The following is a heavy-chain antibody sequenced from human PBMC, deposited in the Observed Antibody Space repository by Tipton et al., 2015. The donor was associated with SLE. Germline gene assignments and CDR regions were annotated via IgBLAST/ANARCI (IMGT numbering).Heavy chain of an antibody. J-gene: IGHJ3*02. D-gene: IGHD4-17*01. Sequence: TLSLTCPVSGGSISSGSYYWSWIRQPAGKGLEWIGHIYTSGSTNYNPSLKSRVTISVDTSKNQFSLKLSSVTAADTAVYYCARVWDYGDYEVDYAFDIWGQGTMVTVSS. CDR1: GGSISSGSYY. CDR2: IYTSGST. CDR3: ARVWDYGDYEVDYAFDI. V-gene: IGHV4-61*09.